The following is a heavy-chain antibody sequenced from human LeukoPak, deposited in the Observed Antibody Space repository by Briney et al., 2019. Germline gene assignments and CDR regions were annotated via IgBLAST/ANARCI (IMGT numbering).Heavy chain of an antibody. V-gene: IGHV1-24*01. CDR3: TTGLLGYCSSTTCYGGVY. J-gene: IGHJ4*02. CDR1: GYTLNQIS. CDR2: FDPEDGET. Sequence: SETVSCKVSGYTLNQISILWVRLAPGKGREGVGGFDPEDGETIYAQKFQGRVTMTEDTSTDTAYMELSSLRSEDTAVYYCTTGLLGYCSSTTCYGGVYWGQGTLVAVSS. D-gene: IGHD2-2*01.